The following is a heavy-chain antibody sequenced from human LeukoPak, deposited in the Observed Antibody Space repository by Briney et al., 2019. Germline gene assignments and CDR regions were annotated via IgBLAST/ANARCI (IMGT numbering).Heavy chain of an antibody. CDR3: ARELQSIAAAGPFDY. J-gene: IGHJ4*02. CDR2: ISSSRSII. D-gene: IGHD6-13*01. CDR1: GFTFSSYS. V-gene: IGHV3-48*01. Sequence: SGGSLRLSCAASGFTFSSYSMNWVRQAPGKGLEWVSYISSSRSIIYYADSVKGRFTISRDNAKNSLYLQMNSLRAEDTAVYYCARELQSIAAAGPFDYWGQGTLVTVSS.